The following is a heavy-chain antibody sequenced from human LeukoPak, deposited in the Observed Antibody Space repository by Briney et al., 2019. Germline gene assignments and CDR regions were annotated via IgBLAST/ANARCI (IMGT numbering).Heavy chain of an antibody. D-gene: IGHD3-10*01. CDR1: GGTFSSYA. V-gene: IGHV1-69*13. Sequence: SVKVSCKASGGTFSSYAISWVRQAPGQGLEWMGGIIPIFGTANYAQKFQGRVTITADESTSTAYMALSSLRCEDTAVYYCARADMVRGVRPYYYYGMDVWGKGTTVTVSS. CDR3: ARADMVRGVRPYYYYGMDV. CDR2: IIPIFGTA. J-gene: IGHJ6*04.